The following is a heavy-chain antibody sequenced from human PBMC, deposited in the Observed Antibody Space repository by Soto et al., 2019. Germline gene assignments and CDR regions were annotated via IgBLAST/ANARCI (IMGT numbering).Heavy chain of an antibody. D-gene: IGHD3-22*01. J-gene: IGHJ4*02. CDR1: GYSFTSYW. V-gene: IGHV5-10-1*01. CDR3: ARVYYYDSSGWPDY. Sequence: GESVKISCKGSGYSFTSYWISWVRQMPGKGLEWMGRIDPSDSYTNYSPSFQGHVTISADKSISTAYLQWSSLKASDTAMYYCARVYYYDSSGWPDYWGQGTLVTVLL. CDR2: IDPSDSYT.